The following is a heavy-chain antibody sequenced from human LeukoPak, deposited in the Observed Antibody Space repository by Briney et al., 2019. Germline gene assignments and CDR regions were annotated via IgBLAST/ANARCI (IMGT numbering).Heavy chain of an antibody. V-gene: IGHV4-38-2*02. CDR1: GYSISSGYY. J-gene: IGHJ6*03. CDR2: IYHSGST. CDR3: AGTCYYYYMDV. Sequence: SETLSLTCTVSGYSISSGYYWGWIRRPPGKGLEWIGSIYHSGSTYYNPSLKSRVTISVDTSKNQFSLKLSSVTAADTAVYYCAGTCYYYYMDVWGKGTTVTVSS.